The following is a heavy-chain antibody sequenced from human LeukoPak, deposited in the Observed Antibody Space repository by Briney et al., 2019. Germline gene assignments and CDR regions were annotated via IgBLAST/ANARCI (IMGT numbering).Heavy chain of an antibody. J-gene: IGHJ4*02. D-gene: IGHD3-10*01. CDR1: GFTFSSYS. CDR2: ISSSSSTI. Sequence: GGSLRLSCAASGFTFSSYSMNWVRQAPGKGLEWVSYISSSSSTIYYADSVKGRFTISRDNAKNSLYLQMNSLRAEDTAVYYCARLRVWFGELLTAAYADYWGQGTLVTVSS. CDR3: ARLRVWFGELLTAAYADY. V-gene: IGHV3-48*01.